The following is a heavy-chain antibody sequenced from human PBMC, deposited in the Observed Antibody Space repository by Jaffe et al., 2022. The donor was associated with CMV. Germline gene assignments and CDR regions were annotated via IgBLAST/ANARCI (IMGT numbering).Heavy chain of an antibody. V-gene: IGHV1-18*01. CDR1: GYTFTSYG. CDR2: ISAYNGNT. D-gene: IGHD5-12*01. Sequence: QVQLVQSGAEVKKPGASVKVSCKASGYTFTSYGISWVRQAPGQGLEWMGWISAYNGNTNYAQKLQGRVTMTTDTSTSTAYMELRSLRSDDTAVYYCARDQGSEMATIYNYYYYYGMDVWGQGTTVTVSS. J-gene: IGHJ6*02. CDR3: ARDQGSEMATIYNYYYYYGMDV.